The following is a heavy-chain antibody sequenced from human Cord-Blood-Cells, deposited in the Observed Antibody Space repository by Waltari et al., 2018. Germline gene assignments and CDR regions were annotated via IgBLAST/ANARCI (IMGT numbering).Heavy chain of an antibody. D-gene: IGHD3-22*01. CDR1: GGSFSGYY. CDR2: INHSGST. V-gene: IGHV4-34*01. CDR3: ARGRGNDSSGYYYVDY. Sequence: QVQLQQWGAGLLKPSETLSLTCAVYGGSFSGYYWSWIRQPPGKGLEWIWEINHSGSTNYNPSLKSRVTISVDTSKNQFSLKLSSVTAADTAVYYCARGRGNDSSGYYYVDYWGQGTLVTVSS. J-gene: IGHJ4*02.